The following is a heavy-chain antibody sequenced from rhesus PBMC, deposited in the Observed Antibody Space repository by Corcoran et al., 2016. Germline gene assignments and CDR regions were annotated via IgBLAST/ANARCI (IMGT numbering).Heavy chain of an antibody. V-gene: IGHV4-173*01. D-gene: IGHD1-1-1*01. Sequence: QLQLQESGPGLVKPSETLSLTCAVSGGSISSNYWSWIRQPPGKGLEWIGRISGSGECTHSTTALTIRVTIATDASKIQFSLKLRSVTAADTAVYYCASIAVDYWGQGVLVTVSS. CDR3: ASIAVDY. CDR2: ISGSGECT. CDR1: GGSISSNY. J-gene: IGHJ4*01.